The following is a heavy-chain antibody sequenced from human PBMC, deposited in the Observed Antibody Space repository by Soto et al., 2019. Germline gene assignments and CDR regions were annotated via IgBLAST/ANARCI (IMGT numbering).Heavy chain of an antibody. J-gene: IGHJ4*02. CDR3: ARHGATVTTSPPDY. Sequence: SETLSLTCTVSGGSNSSSSYYWGWIRQPPGKGLEWIGSIYYSGSTYYNPSLKSRVTISVDTSKNQFSLKLSSVTAADTAVYYCARHGATVTTSPPDYWGQGTLVTVSS. CDR2: IYYSGST. D-gene: IGHD4-4*01. V-gene: IGHV4-39*01. CDR1: GGSNSSSSYY.